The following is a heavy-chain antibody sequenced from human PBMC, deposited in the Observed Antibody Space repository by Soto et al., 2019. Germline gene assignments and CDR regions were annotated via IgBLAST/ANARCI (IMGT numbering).Heavy chain of an antibody. CDR1: GFTMSSCA. Sequence: LPLSGTASGFTMSSCAMNWVRQDPGKGLEWLSYISGSGTIILYADSVKGRFTISRDNAKNSLYLQMNSLRVEDTAVYYCARDWDFWFDLYRSDAFDLWGQGTMATVSS. J-gene: IGHJ3*01. V-gene: IGHV3-48*03. D-gene: IGHD3-3*01. CDR3: ARDWDFWFDLYRSDAFDL. CDR2: ISGSGTII.